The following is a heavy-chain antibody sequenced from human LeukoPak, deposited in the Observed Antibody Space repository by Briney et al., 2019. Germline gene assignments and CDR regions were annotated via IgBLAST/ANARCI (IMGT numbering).Heavy chain of an antibody. J-gene: IGHJ6*02. CDR3: ARSGSHYADYYYYYGMDV. CDR1: GYTFTGYY. V-gene: IGHV1-2*02. Sequence: ASVKVSCKASGYTFTGYYMHWVRQAPGQGLEWMGWINPNSGGTNYAQKFQGRVTMTRDTSISTAYMELSRLRSDDTAVYYCARSGSHYADYYYYYGMDVWGQGTTVTVSS. CDR2: INPNSGGT. D-gene: IGHD3-10*01.